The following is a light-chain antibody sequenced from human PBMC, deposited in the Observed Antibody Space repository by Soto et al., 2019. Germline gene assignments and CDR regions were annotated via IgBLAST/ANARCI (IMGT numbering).Light chain of an antibody. J-gene: IGKJ4*01. CDR3: QKYNSAPHT. CDR2: AAS. V-gene: IGKV1-27*01. CDR1: QDIGNY. Sequence: DIPMTQSPSSLSASVGDRVTITCRASQDIGNYLAWYQQKPGKVPKLLIHAASTLQSGVPSRFSGSGSGTDFTLTISSLQPEDVATYFCQKYNSAPHTFGGGTKVEIK.